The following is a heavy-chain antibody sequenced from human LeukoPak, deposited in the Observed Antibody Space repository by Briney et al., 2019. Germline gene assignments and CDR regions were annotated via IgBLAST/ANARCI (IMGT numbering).Heavy chain of an antibody. CDR1: GDSVSSNSAA. Sequence: SQTLSLTCAISGDSVSSNSAAWNWIRQSPSRGLEWLGRTYYRSKLYNDYAVSVKSRITINPDTSKNQFSLQLNSVTAADTAVYYCASAFVTDPYYYYGMDVWGQGTTVTVSS. CDR2: TYYRSKLYN. V-gene: IGHV6-1*01. CDR3: ASAFVTDPYYYYGMDV. J-gene: IGHJ6*02. D-gene: IGHD1-20*01.